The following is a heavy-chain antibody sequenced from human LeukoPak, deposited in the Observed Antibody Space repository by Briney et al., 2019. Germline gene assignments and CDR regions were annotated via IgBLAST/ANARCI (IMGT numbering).Heavy chain of an antibody. Sequence: GGSLRLSCAASGFTFSSYGLHWVRQAPGKGLEWVTFIRYDGSNQYYADSVKGRFAISRDNSKNTLFLQMNSLRAEDTAVYYCARDLRTSLDYWGQGTLVTVSS. CDR1: GFTFSSYG. J-gene: IGHJ4*02. CDR2: IRYDGSNQ. V-gene: IGHV3-30*02. D-gene: IGHD5/OR15-5a*01. CDR3: ARDLRTSLDY.